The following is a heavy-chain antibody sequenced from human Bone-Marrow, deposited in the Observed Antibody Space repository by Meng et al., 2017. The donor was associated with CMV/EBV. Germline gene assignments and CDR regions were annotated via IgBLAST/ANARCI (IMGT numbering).Heavy chain of an antibody. Sequence: GGDPWSWIRQPPGKGLEWIGYIYHSGSTYYNPSLKSRVTISVDRSKNQFSLKLSSVTAADTAVYYCARGARRIMITFGEVEGGFDYWGQGTLVTVSS. CDR1: GGDP. J-gene: IGHJ4*02. D-gene: IGHD3-16*01. V-gene: IGHV4-30-2*01. CDR3: ARGARRIMITFGEVEGGFDY. CDR2: IYHSGST.